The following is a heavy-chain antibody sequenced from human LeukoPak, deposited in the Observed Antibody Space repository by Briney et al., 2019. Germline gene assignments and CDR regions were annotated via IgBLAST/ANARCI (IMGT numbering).Heavy chain of an antibody. CDR1: GLIFSKYW. V-gene: IGHV3-7*01. CDR3: ARDASALY. D-gene: IGHD6-19*01. Sequence: GGSLRLSCAASGLIFSKYWMTWVRQAPGKGLEWVASIKPDGSEKYYLDSVRGRFTISRDNARDSLYLQMNSLRDDDTSVYFCARDASALYWGRGTLVTVSS. CDR2: IKPDGSEK. J-gene: IGHJ4*02.